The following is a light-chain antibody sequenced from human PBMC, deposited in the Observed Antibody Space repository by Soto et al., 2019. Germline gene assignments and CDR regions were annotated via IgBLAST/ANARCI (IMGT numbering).Light chain of an antibody. CDR2: EVS. V-gene: IGLV2-14*01. Sequence: QSVLTQPASVSGSPGQSITISCTGTSSDIGGYNYVSWYQQYPGKAPKLMIYEVSNRPSGVSNRFSGSKSGNAASLTISGLQDEDEADYYCSSYASGTTHVVFGGGTKLTVL. CDR1: SSDIGGYNY. J-gene: IGLJ2*01. CDR3: SSYASGTTHVV.